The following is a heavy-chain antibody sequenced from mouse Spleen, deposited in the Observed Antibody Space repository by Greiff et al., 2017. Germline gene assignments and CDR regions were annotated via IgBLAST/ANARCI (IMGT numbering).Heavy chain of an antibody. CDR1: GFSLTSYG. J-gene: IGHJ4*01. D-gene: IGHD1-1*01. CDR3: ARKGDPVYGYAMDY. V-gene: IGHV2-2*01. Sequence: VKLVESGPGLVQPSQSLSITCTVSGFSLTSYGVHWVRQSPGKGLEWLGVIWSGGSTDYNAAFISRLSISKDNSKSQVFFKMNSLQADDTAIYYCARKGDPVYGYAMDYWGQGTSVTVSS. CDR2: IWSGGST.